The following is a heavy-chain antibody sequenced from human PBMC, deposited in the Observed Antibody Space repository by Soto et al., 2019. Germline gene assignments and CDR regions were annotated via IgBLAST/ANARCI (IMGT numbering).Heavy chain of an antibody. D-gene: IGHD3-9*01. CDR1: GFTFSSYA. Sequence: GGSLRLSCAASGFTFSSYAMSWVRQAPGKGLEWVSAISGSGGSTYYADSVKGRFTISRDNSKNTLYLQMNSLRAEDTAVYYCARASSPYYDILTGYPRNNWFDPWGQGTLVTVSS. J-gene: IGHJ5*02. CDR3: ARASSPYYDILTGYPRNNWFDP. CDR2: ISGSGGST. V-gene: IGHV3-23*01.